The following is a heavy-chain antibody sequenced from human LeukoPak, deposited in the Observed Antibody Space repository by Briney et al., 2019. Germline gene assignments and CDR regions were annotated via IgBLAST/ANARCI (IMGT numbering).Heavy chain of an antibody. CDR1: GYTFTGYY. Sequence: ASVKASCKASGYTFTGYYMHWVRQAPGQGLEWMGWINPNSGGTNYAQKFQGRVTMTRDTSISTAYMELSRLRSDDTAVYYCAVYDSSGYYLDYWGQGTLVTVSS. CDR2: INPNSGGT. D-gene: IGHD3-22*01. J-gene: IGHJ4*02. CDR3: AVYDSSGYYLDY. V-gene: IGHV1-2*02.